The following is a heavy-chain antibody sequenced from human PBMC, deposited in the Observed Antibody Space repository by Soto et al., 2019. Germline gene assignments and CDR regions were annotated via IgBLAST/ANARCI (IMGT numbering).Heavy chain of an antibody. D-gene: IGHD1-1*01. CDR1: GGTFSKYP. CDR2: IIPIFAAA. V-gene: IGHV1-69*01. Sequence: QVQLVHSGAEVKKPGSSVQVSCKASGGTFSKYPISWVRQAPGQGLEWMAGIIPIFAAATAAQKFQGRVDLTADESRTTAYMELSSLKCDDTAIYDFWRDGNGNPLTFWGQGTLFTVSS. CDR3: WRDGNGNPLTF. J-gene: IGHJ4*02.